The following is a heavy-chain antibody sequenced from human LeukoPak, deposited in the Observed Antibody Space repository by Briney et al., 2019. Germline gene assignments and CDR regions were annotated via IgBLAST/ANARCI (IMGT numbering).Heavy chain of an antibody. D-gene: IGHD2-2*02. CDR2: ISYDGSNK. J-gene: IGHJ4*02. CDR1: GFTFSSYA. CDR3: ARTPPRGYCSSTSCYTHPFDY. Sequence: GGSLGLSCAASGFTFSSYAMHWVRQAPGKGLEWVAVISYDGSNKYYADSVKGRFTISRDNSKNTLYLQMNSLRAEDTAVYYCARTPPRGYCSSTSCYTHPFDYWGQGTLVTVSS. V-gene: IGHV3-30*04.